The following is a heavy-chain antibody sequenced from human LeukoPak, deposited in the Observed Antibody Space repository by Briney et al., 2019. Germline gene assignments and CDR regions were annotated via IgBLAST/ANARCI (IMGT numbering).Heavy chain of an antibody. CDR2: IIPILGIA. V-gene: IGHV1-69*04. J-gene: IGHJ4*02. CDR3: AREGLERRSALDY. D-gene: IGHD1-1*01. CDR1: GGTFSSYA. Sequence: GASVKVPCKASGGTFSSYAISWVRQAPGQGLEWMGRIIPILGIANYAQKFQGRVTITADKSTSTAYMELSSLRSEDTAVYYCAREGLERRSALDYWGQGTLVTVSS.